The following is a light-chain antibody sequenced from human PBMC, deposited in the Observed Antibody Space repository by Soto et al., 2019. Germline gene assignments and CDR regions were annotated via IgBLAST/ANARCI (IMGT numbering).Light chain of an antibody. J-gene: IGKJ2*01. Sequence: EIVLTQSPGTLSLSPGERANLSCRASQSVSTNLAWFQQKPGQAPTLLIYGASTRATGIPARFSGSGSGTEFTLTINSLQSEDLAVYYCQQSNNWPYTFGHGTKLEV. V-gene: IGKV3-15*01. CDR2: GAS. CDR3: QQSNNWPYT. CDR1: QSVSTN.